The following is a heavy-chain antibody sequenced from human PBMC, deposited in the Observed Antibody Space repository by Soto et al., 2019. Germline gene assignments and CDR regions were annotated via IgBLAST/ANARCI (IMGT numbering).Heavy chain of an antibody. Sequence: ASVKVSCKASGYTFTSYDINWVRQATGQGLEWMGWMNPNSGNTGYAQKFQGRVTMTRNTSISTAYMGLSSLRSEDTAVYYCARGLIGSPEGYYYYYMDVWGKGTTVTVSS. D-gene: IGHD3-16*02. CDR3: ARGLIGSPEGYYYYYMDV. V-gene: IGHV1-8*01. J-gene: IGHJ6*03. CDR2: MNPNSGNT. CDR1: GYTFTSYD.